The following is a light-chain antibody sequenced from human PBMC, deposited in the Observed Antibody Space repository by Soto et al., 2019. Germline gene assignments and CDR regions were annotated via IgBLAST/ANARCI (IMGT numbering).Light chain of an antibody. CDR1: QSISSW. CDR2: DAS. J-gene: IGKJ1*01. V-gene: IGKV1-5*01. CDR3: QHFWT. Sequence: DIQMTQSPSTLSASVGDRVTITCRASQSISSWLAWYQQKPGKAPKLLIYDASSLESGVPSRFSGSGSGTEFTLTISSLQPDDFATYYCQHFWTFGQGTKVDIK.